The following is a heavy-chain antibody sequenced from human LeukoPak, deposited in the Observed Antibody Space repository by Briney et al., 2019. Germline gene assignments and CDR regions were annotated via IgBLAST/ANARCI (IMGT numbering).Heavy chain of an antibody. J-gene: IGHJ3*02. CDR1: GGSFSGYY. V-gene: IGHV4-34*01. CDR3: ARGTYDFWSGYHDAFDI. Sequence: RSSETLSLTCAVYGGSFSGYYWSRIRQPPGKGLEWIGEINHSGSTNYNPSLKSRVTISVDTSKNQFSLKLSSVTAADTAVYYCARGTYDFWSGYHDAFDIWGQGTMVTVSS. D-gene: IGHD3-3*01. CDR2: INHSGST.